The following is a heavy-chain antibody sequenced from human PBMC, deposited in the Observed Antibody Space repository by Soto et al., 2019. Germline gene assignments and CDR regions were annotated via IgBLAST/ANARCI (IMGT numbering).Heavy chain of an antibody. CDR3: ARGPYYGSGSYYND. CDR1: GGPFSGYY. V-gene: IGHV4-34*01. CDR2: INHSGST. D-gene: IGHD3-10*01. J-gene: IGHJ4*02. Sequence: SETLSLTCAVYGGPFSGYYWSWIRQPPGKGLEWIGEINHSGSTNYNPSLKSRVTISVDTSKNQFSLKLSSVTAADTAVYYCARGPYYGSGSYYNDWGQGTLVTVSS.